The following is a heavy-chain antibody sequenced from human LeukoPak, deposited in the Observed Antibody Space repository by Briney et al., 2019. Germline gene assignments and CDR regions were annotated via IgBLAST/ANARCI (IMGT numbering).Heavy chain of an antibody. V-gene: IGHV1-18*01. CDR3: AREVWNSRDTSGPLDP. Sequence: ASVKVSCKASGYTFTNCGITWVRQAPGQWLEWMGWISADNGDTHYAQRFQGRVTLTTETSTSTAYMELRSLRSDDTAVYYCAREVWNSRDTSGPLDPWGQGTLVFVSA. J-gene: IGHJ5*02. CDR1: GYTFTNCG. D-gene: IGHD6-19*01. CDR2: ISADNGDT.